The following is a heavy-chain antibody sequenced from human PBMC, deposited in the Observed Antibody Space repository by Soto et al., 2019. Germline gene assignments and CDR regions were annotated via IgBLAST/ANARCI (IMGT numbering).Heavy chain of an antibody. Sequence: EVQLVESGGGLVQPGGSLRLSCAASGFTFSSYSMNWVRQAPGKGLECVSYISSSSSTIYYADSVKGRFTISRDNAKNSLYLQMNSLRDEDTAVYYCARREGIAARPPNYGMDVWGQGTTVTVSS. J-gene: IGHJ6*02. V-gene: IGHV3-48*02. CDR2: ISSSSSTI. D-gene: IGHD6-6*01. CDR1: GFTFSSYS. CDR3: ARREGIAARPPNYGMDV.